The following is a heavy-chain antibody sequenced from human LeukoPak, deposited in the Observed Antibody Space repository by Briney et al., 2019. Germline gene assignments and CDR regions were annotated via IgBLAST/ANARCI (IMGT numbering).Heavy chain of an antibody. CDR3: ASSRGHYDSSGYYTAGGFDY. V-gene: IGHV4-59*08. CDR1: GGSISSYY. Sequence: KTSETLSLTCTVSGGSISSYYWSWIRQPPGKGLEWIGYIYYSGSTNYNPSLKSRVTISVDTSKNQFSLKLSSVTAADTAVYYCASSRGHYDSSGYYTAGGFDYWGQGTLVTVSS. J-gene: IGHJ4*02. D-gene: IGHD3-22*01. CDR2: IYYSGST.